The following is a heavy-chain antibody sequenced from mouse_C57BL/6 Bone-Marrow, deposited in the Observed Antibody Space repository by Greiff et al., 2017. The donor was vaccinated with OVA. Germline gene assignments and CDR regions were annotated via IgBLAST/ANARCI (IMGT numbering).Heavy chain of an antibody. Sequence: VMLVESGAELARPGASVKLSCKASGYTFTSYGISWVKQRTGQGLEWIGEIYPRSGNTYYNEKFKGKATLTADKSSSTAYMELRSLTSEDSAVYFGAREGITTVVESFAYWGQGTLVTVSA. CDR3: AREGITTVVESFAY. CDR1: GYTFTSYG. V-gene: IGHV1-81*01. D-gene: IGHD1-1*01. J-gene: IGHJ3*01. CDR2: IYPRSGNT.